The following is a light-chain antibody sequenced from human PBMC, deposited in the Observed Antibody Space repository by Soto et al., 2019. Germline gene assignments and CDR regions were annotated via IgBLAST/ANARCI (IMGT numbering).Light chain of an antibody. J-gene: IGKJ1*01. CDR2: SAS. V-gene: IGKV3-15*01. CDR1: QSVFSSY. Sequence: EIVLTQSPGTLSLSPVERATLSCMASQSVFSSYFAWYQQRPGHTPRLLIYSASTRVTGIPARFSGSGSGTEFNLTISSLQSEDFAVYYCQQYYTWPRGKFGQGTKVDIK. CDR3: QQYYTWPRGK.